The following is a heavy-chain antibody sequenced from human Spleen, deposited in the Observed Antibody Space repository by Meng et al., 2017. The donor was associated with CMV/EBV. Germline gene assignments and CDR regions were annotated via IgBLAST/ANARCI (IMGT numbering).Heavy chain of an antibody. D-gene: IGHD2-2*01. CDR3: ARDLGTLNQYQLLKGTGWLDP. CDR1: GYTFTSYG. CDR2: ISAYNGNT. J-gene: IGHJ5*02. Sequence: ASVKVSCKASGYTFTSYGISWVRQAPGQGLEWMGWISAYNGNTNYAQKLQGRVTMTTDTSTSTAYMELNSLRSDDTAVYYCARDLGTLNQYQLLKGTGWLDPWGQGTLVTVSS. V-gene: IGHV1-18*01.